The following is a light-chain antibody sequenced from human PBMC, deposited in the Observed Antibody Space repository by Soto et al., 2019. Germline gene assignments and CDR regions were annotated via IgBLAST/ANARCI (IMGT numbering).Light chain of an antibody. Sequence: QSVLTQPASVSGSPGQSITISCTGTSSDVGAYNYVSWYQQHPGQAPKLMIYDVNNRPSGVSYRFSGSKSGDTASLTISGLQAEDDADYYCSSYTSSAPFYVFGTGNKVTVL. CDR2: DVN. J-gene: IGLJ1*01. CDR1: SSDVGAYNY. V-gene: IGLV2-14*03. CDR3: SSYTSSAPFYV.